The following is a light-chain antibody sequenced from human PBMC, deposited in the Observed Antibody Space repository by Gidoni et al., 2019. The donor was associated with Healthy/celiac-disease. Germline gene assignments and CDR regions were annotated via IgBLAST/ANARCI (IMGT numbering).Light chain of an antibody. V-gene: IGLV1-44*01. CDR2: SNK. Sequence: QSVLTQPSSASETPGQRVTISCSGSSSNIGSNNVNWYQPLPGTAPKLLIYSNKQRPSGVPDRFSGSKSGTSASLAISGLKSEDEADYYCAAWDDSLNGFWVFGGGTKLTVL. CDR3: AAWDDSLNGFWV. J-gene: IGLJ3*02. CDR1: SSNIGSNN.